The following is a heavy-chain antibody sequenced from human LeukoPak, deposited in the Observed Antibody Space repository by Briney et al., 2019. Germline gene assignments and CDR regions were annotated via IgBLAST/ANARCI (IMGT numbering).Heavy chain of an antibody. J-gene: IGHJ6*03. CDR2: IIPIFGTA. V-gene: IGHV1-69*05. CDR1: GYTFTSYG. Sequence: SVKVSCKASGYTFTSYGISWVRQAPGQGLEWMGGIIPIFGTANYAQKFQGRVTITTDESTSTAYMELSSLRSEDTAVYYCASDGSAAGYDYYYYYMDVWGKGTTVTVSS. D-gene: IGHD6-13*01. CDR3: ASDGSAAGYDYYYYYMDV.